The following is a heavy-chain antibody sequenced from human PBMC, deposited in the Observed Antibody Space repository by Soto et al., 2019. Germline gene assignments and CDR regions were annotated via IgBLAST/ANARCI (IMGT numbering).Heavy chain of an antibody. CDR1: GGSFCGYY. V-gene: IGHV4-34*01. CDR2: INHSGST. J-gene: IGHJ6*02. Sequence: PSDTLSLTCAVYGGSFCGYYWSWIRQTPGKGLEWIGEINHSGSTNYNPSLKSRVTISVDTSKNQFSLKLSSVTAADTAVYYCARGRPNWLLNYPRYYYYYGMDVWGQGTTVTVSS. D-gene: IGHD3-9*01. CDR3: ARGRPNWLLNYPRYYYYYGMDV.